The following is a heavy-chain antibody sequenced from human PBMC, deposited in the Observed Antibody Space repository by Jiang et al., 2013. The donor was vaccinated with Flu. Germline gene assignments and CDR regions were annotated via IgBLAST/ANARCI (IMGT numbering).Heavy chain of an antibody. D-gene: IGHD1-26*01. CDR1: GLDLPSPTI. J-gene: IGHJ4*02. CDR3: ARGDGWDLFDY. CDR2: SILVAVG. V-gene: IGHV1-46*01. Sequence: AEVKKPGASVKVSCKASGLDLPSPTIIYTGCDRPLDKGLSGWEQSILVAVGQVYAQTFQGRVTVTRDTSTSTVHMELTSLRSDDTGVYYCARGDGWDLFDYWGQGTLVTVSS.